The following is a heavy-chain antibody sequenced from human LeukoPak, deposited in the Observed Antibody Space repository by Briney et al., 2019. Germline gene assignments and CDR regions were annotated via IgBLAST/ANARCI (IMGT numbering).Heavy chain of an antibody. J-gene: IGHJ4*02. CDR3: ARDSDYCSGGSCYFDY. V-gene: IGHV3-23*01. D-gene: IGHD2-15*01. Sequence: GGSLRLSCAASGFTFSSYAMSWVRQAPGKGLEWVSAISGSGGSTYYADSVKGRFTISRDNSKNTLYLQMNSLRAEDTAVYYCARDSDYCSGGSCYFDYWGQGTLVTVSS. CDR2: ISGSGGST. CDR1: GFTFSSYA.